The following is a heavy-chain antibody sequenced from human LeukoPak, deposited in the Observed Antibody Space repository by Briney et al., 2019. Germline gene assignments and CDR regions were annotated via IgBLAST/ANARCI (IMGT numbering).Heavy chain of an antibody. Sequence: PSETLSLTCTVSGGSISNYYWSWIRQPPGKGLEWIGYIYYSGNTNYNPSLKSRVTISVDTSKNQFSLKLNSVTAADTAVYYCARDMYYYDSSAYDVWGQGTLVTVSS. CDR2: IYYSGNT. CDR3: ARDMYYYDSSAYDV. V-gene: IGHV4-59*01. CDR1: GGSISNYY. J-gene: IGHJ4*02. D-gene: IGHD3-22*01.